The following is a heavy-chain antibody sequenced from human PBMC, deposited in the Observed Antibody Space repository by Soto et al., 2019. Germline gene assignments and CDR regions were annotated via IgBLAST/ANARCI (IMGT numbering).Heavy chain of an antibody. CDR1: VFLFSNHV. J-gene: IGHJ4*02. D-gene: IGHD3-3*01. CDR3: ANVTEYSFRSGDRSSVDQ. V-gene: IGHV3-23*01. Sequence: PGGSLRLSCAASVFLFSNHVMNWVRQGPGNGLEWVSAFNGGGGSTFDADSGKGRFTISRDNSKNTLYLQMHSLRADDTAVYYCANVTEYSFRSGDRSSVDQWGEGT. CDR2: FNGGGGST.